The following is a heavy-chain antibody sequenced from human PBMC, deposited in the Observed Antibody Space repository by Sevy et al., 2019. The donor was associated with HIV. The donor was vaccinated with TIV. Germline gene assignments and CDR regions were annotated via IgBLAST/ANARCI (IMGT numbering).Heavy chain of an antibody. Sequence: SETLSLTCTASGGSITTYYWSWIRQPPGKGLEWIGYIHYSGRTNYNPSLKSRLTISVDTSKNQFSLKLTSVTAADTAVYYCAREATGAFDYWGQGTLVTVSS. D-gene: IGHD5-12*01. CDR3: AREATGAFDY. CDR2: IHYSGRT. CDR1: GGSITTYY. V-gene: IGHV4-59*01. J-gene: IGHJ4*02.